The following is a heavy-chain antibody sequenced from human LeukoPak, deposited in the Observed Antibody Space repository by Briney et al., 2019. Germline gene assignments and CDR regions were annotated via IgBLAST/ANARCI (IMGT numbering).Heavy chain of an antibody. J-gene: IGHJ5*02. CDR3: ARLLSTVTTNWFDP. CDR2: INWNGGST. CDR1: GFTFDDYG. D-gene: IGHD4-11*01. Sequence: PGGSLRLSCAASGFTFDDYGMSWVRQAPGKGLEWVSGINWNGGSTGYADSVKGRFTISRDNAKNSLYPQMNSLRAEDTALYYCARLLSTVTTNWFDPWGQGTLVTVSS. V-gene: IGHV3-20*04.